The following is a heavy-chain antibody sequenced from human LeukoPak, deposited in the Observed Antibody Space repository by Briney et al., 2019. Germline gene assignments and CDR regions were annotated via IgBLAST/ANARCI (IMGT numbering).Heavy chain of an antibody. CDR3: MRGAWGTLLDY. V-gene: IGHV3-11*04. CDR2: IHKGYGRI. J-gene: IGHJ4*02. CDR1: GFNFGDFH. Sequence: PGGSLRLSCAASGFNFGDFHMTWMRQRPGKGLEWVSDIHKGYGRIYYAESVKGRFTTSRDNAKNSLFLQMSRLGPEDTAVYYSMRGAWGTLLDYWGQGTLVTVSS. D-gene: IGHD1-26*01.